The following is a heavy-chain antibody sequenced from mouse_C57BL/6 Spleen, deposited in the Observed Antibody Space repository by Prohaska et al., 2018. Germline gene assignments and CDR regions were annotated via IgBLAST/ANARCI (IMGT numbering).Heavy chain of an antibody. J-gene: IGHJ4*01. CDR2: IRDGGSYT. D-gene: IGHD4-1*01. V-gene: IGHV5-4*03. Sequence: EVQLVESGGGLVKPGGSLKLSCAASGFTFSSYAMSWVRQTPEKRLGWVATIRDGGSYTYYPDNVKGRFTSARDNAKNNLYLQMSHLKSEDTAMYYCASRANWDGGYYAMDYWGQGTSVTVSS. CDR3: ASRANWDGGYYAMDY. CDR1: GFTFSSYA.